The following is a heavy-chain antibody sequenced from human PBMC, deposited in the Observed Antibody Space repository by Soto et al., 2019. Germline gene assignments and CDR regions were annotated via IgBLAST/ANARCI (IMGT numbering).Heavy chain of an antibody. Sequence: ASVKVSCKASGYTFTSYYIPWVRQAPVQGLEWMGIINPSGGSTSYAQKFQGRVTMTRDTSKSTVYMELSSLRSEDTAVYYCARVGLPLINSYGYDYWGQGTMVTISS. J-gene: IGHJ4*02. CDR2: INPSGGST. V-gene: IGHV1-46*01. CDR1: GYTFTSYY. D-gene: IGHD5-18*01. CDR3: ARVGLPLINSYGYDY.